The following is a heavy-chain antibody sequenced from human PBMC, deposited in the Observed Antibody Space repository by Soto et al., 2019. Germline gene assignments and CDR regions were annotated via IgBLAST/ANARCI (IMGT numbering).Heavy chain of an antibody. Sequence: QVQLVQSGAEVKKPGASVKVSCKASGYTVTSYGISWVRQAPGQGLEWMGWISAYNGNTNYAQKLQGRVTMTTDTSTSTAYMELRSLRSDDTAVYYCARDLITMVRGVTDYYYGMDVWGQGTTVTVSS. CDR3: ARDLITMVRGVTDYYYGMDV. V-gene: IGHV1-18*01. CDR2: ISAYNGNT. J-gene: IGHJ6*02. CDR1: GYTVTSYG. D-gene: IGHD3-10*01.